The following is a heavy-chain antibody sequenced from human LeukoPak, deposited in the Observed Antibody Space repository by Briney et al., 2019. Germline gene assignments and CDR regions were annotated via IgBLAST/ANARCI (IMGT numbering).Heavy chain of an antibody. CDR1: GYTFSDYY. J-gene: IGHJ4*02. Sequence: EASVKVSCKASGYTFSDYYMHWVRQAPGQGLEWMGWVVPNSGTTNYAQKFQGRVSMTRDTSISTAYMELSSLRSDDTAVYYCARGTVTMSLDFWGQGNLVTVSS. D-gene: IGHD5-18*01. V-gene: IGHV1-2*02. CDR3: ARGTVTMSLDF. CDR2: VVPNSGTT.